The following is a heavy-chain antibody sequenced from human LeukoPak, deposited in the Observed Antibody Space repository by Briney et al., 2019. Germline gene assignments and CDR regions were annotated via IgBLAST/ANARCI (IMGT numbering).Heavy chain of an antibody. CDR1: GFTFSSCA. D-gene: IGHD4-17*01. V-gene: IGHV3-23*01. J-gene: IGHJ4*02. CDR3: ARDGMVTTWFDY. CDR2: IIDSGNSI. Sequence: GGSLRLFCAASGFTFSSCAMSWVRQAPGKGLEWVSTIIDSGNSIYYADSAEGRFTISRDNSKNTLYLQMNSLRAGDTAVYYCARDGMVTTWFDYWGQGTLVTVSS.